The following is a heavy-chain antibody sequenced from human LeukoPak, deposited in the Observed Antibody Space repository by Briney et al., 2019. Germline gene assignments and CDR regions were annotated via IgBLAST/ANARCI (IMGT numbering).Heavy chain of an antibody. V-gene: IGHV3-48*01. Sequence: GGSLRLSCAASGFTFSSYSMNWVRQAPGKGLEWVSYISSSSSTIYYADSVKGRSTISRDNSKNTLYLQMNSLRAEGTAVYYCARKGLKGYYFDYWGQGTLVTVSS. CDR1: GFTFSSYS. CDR2: ISSSSSTI. CDR3: ARKGLKGYYFDY. J-gene: IGHJ4*02.